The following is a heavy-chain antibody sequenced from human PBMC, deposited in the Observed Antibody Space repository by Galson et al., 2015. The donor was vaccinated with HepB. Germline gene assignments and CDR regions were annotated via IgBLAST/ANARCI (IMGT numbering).Heavy chain of an antibody. CDR1: GFTFSSYW. V-gene: IGHV3-74*01. CDR3: ARSGYCSGGSCYRDAFDI. Sequence: SLRLSCAASGFTFSSYWMRWVRQAPGKGLVWVSRINSDGSSTSYADSVKGRFTISRDNAKNTLYLQMNSLRAEDTAVYYCARSGYCSGGSCYRDAFDIWGQGTMVTVSS. D-gene: IGHD2-15*01. J-gene: IGHJ3*02. CDR2: INSDGSST.